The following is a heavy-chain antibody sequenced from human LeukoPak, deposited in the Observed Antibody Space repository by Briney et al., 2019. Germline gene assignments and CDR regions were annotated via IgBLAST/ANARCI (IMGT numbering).Heavy chain of an antibody. CDR1: GFTFSSYW. Sequence: GGSLRLSCAASGFTFSSYWMSWVRQAPGKGLEWVANIKQDGSEKYYVDSVKGRFTISRDNAKNSLYLQMNSLRAEDTAVYYCARVEDTQNYYYYGMDVWGQGTTVTVSS. J-gene: IGHJ6*02. CDR3: ARVEDTQNYYYYGMDV. CDR2: IKQDGSEK. V-gene: IGHV3-7*01. D-gene: IGHD2-15*01.